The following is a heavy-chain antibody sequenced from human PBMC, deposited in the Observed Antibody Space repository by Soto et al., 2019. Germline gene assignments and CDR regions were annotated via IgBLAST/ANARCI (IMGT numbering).Heavy chain of an antibody. CDR3: ARDGAAVPALWYYYLDV. V-gene: IGHV3-23*01. CDR2: ITGSGDDA. CDR1: GFTFSSNA. J-gene: IGHJ6*03. D-gene: IGHD6-25*01. Sequence: EVQLLESGGGLVQPGGSLRLSCAASGFTFSSNAMTWVRQAPVKGLEWVSTITGSGDDAWYADSVSGRFTISRDNSKNTLYLQMNSLRAEDSDVYSCARDGAAVPALWYYYLDVWGRGTTVTVSS.